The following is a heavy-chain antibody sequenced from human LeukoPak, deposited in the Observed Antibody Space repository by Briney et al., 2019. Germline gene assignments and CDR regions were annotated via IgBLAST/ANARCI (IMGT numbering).Heavy chain of an antibody. Sequence: PGGSLRLSCAASGFTFSRCAMGWVRQIPGKGLEWVAGIGGSDGKTYYADPVKGRFNISRDNSKNSLNLQLNSLSSDDTAIYYCVKDANYFDSGSYMVPFDSWGQGTLVTVSS. CDR1: GFTFSRCA. J-gene: IGHJ4*02. CDR3: VKDANYFDSGSYMVPFDS. CDR2: IGGSDGKT. V-gene: IGHV3-23*01. D-gene: IGHD3-22*01.